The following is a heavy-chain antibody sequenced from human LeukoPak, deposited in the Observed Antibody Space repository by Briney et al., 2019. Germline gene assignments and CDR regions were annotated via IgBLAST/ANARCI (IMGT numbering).Heavy chain of an antibody. Sequence: SETLSLTCTVSGVSISSSSYYWGWIRQPPGKGLEWIASISYSGSTYYNPSLKSRVTISVDTFKNQCSLKLSSVTAADTAVYYCARQRILWFGESAHRTPFDPWGQGTLVTVSS. CDR1: GVSISSSSYY. CDR2: ISYSGST. CDR3: ARQRILWFGESAHRTPFDP. J-gene: IGHJ5*02. V-gene: IGHV4-39*01. D-gene: IGHD3-10*01.